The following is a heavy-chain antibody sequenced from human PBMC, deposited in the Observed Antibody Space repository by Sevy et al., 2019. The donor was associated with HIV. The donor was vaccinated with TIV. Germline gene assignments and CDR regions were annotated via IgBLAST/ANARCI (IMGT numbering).Heavy chain of an antibody. CDR1: GFTFSSYG. V-gene: IGHV3-23*01. CDR2: ISGSGGST. CDR3: AKELHNDFWSGFDY. Sequence: GGSLRLSCAASGFTFSSYGMSWVRQAPGKGLEWVSGISGSGGSTYYADSMKGRFTISRDNSKNTLYVQMNSLRAEDTAVYYCAKELHNDFWSGFDYWGQGTLVTVSS. J-gene: IGHJ4*02. D-gene: IGHD3-3*01.